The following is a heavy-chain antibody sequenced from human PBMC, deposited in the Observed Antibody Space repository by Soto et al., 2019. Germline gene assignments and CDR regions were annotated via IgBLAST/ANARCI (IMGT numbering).Heavy chain of an antibody. D-gene: IGHD3-22*01. J-gene: IGHJ4*02. CDR3: ARLSYYDSSGYYYVATTSMAPALDY. Sequence: PGESLKISCKGSGYSFTSYWIGWVRQMPGKGLEWMGIIYPGDSDTRYSPSFQGQVTISADKSISTAYLQWSSLKASDTAMYYCARLSYYDSSGYYYVATTSMAPALDYWGQGTLVTVSS. CDR1: GYSFTSYW. V-gene: IGHV5-51*01. CDR2: IYPGDSDT.